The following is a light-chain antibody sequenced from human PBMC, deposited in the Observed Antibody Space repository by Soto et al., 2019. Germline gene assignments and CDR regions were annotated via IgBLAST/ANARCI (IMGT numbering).Light chain of an antibody. V-gene: IGKV3-20*01. Sequence: DIVITQSPATRSVSPVQISTLSCRASQSISSSYLAWYQQKPGQAPRLLIFGASSRATGIPDRFSGSGSGTDFTLTISRLEPEDFAMYYCQQYDTFGQGTRLEIK. CDR1: QSISSSY. J-gene: IGKJ5*01. CDR2: GAS. CDR3: QQYDT.